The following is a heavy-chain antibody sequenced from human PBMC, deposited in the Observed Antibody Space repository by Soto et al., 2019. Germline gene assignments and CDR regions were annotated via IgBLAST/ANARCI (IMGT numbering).Heavy chain of an antibody. CDR3: ARRVGGSAFDV. D-gene: IGHD3-16*01. Sequence: EVQLVQSGAEVKKPGESLRISCKGSGYNFTNFWISWVRQMPGKGLEWMGRIDPSDSYIDYSPSFQGHVTISADKSISTAYLQWSSLKASDTAMFYCARRVGGSAFDVWGQGTMVTVSS. V-gene: IGHV5-10-1*03. CDR2: IDPSDSYI. J-gene: IGHJ3*01. CDR1: GYNFTNFW.